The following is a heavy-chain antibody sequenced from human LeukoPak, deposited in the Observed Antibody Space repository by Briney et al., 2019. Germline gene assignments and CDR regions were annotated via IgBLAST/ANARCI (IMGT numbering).Heavy chain of an antibody. CDR1: GGSISSGDYY. D-gene: IGHD5-24*01. CDR3: VRARGAYNWFDP. CDR2: IYYSGST. V-gene: IGHV4-30-4*01. Sequence: SETLSLTCTVSGGSISSGDYYWSWIRQPPGKGLEWIGYIYYSGSTYYNPSLKSRVTISVDTSKNQFSLKLSSVTAADTAVYYCVRARGAYNWFDPWGQGTLVAVSS. J-gene: IGHJ5*02.